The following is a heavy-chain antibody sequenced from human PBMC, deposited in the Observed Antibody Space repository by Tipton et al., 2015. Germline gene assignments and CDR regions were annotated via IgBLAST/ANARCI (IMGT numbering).Heavy chain of an antibody. Sequence: TLSLTCTVSGGSISNSNYYWGWIRQPPGKGLEWIGSLSYSGKTDYNPPLRSRVTISADTSKNQFSLKLDSVTAADTAVYYCARRYYYDSSGYETRLDYWGQGTLVTVSS. CDR3: ARRYYYDSSGYETRLDY. V-gene: IGHV4-39*01. J-gene: IGHJ4*02. D-gene: IGHD3-22*01. CDR2: LSYSGKT. CDR1: GGSISNSNYY.